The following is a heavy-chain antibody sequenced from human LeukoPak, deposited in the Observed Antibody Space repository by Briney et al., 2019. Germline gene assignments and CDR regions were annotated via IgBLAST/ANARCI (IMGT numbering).Heavy chain of an antibody. CDR2: IGTAGDT. V-gene: IGHV3-13*01. CDR1: GFTFSSYA. CDR3: ARWQSGSYENYGMDV. Sequence: PGGSLRLSCAASGFTFSSYAMHWVRQGTGKGLEWVSAIGTAGDTYYPGSVKGRFTISRENAKNSLYLQMNSLRAGDTAVYYCARWQSGSYENYGMDVWGQGTTVTVSS. J-gene: IGHJ6*02. D-gene: IGHD3-10*01.